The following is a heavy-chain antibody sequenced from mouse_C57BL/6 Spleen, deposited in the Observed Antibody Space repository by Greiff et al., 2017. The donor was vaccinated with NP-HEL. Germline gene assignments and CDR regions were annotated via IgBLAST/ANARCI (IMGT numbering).Heavy chain of an antibody. CDR3: AIGGVDGYSYFDY. CDR2: FHPYNDDT. CDR1: GYTFTTYP. Sequence: QVQLKESGAELVKPGASVKMSCKASGYTFTTYPIEWMKQNHGKSLEWIGNFHPYNDDTKYNEKFKGKATLTVEKSSSTVYLELSRLTSDDSAVYYCAIGGVDGYSYFDYWGQGTTLTVSS. D-gene: IGHD2-3*01. V-gene: IGHV1-47*01. J-gene: IGHJ2*01.